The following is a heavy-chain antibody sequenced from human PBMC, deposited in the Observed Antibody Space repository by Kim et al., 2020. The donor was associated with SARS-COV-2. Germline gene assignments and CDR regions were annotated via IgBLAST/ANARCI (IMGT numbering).Heavy chain of an antibody. CDR2: ISDSGGYT. J-gene: IGHJ6*02. CDR3: AKGSGRGGIDV. CDR1: GFTFSSYV. V-gene: IGHV3-23*01. D-gene: IGHD3-10*01. Sequence: GGSLRLSCEASGFTFSSYVMSWVRQAPGKGLEWVSTISDSGGYTYYADSVKGRFTISRDNSKNTLYLQMNSLRAEDTATYHCAKGSGRGGIDVWGQGTTVTVSS.